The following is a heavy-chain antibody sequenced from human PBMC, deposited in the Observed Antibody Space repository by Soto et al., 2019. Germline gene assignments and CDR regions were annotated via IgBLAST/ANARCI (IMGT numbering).Heavy chain of an antibody. V-gene: IGHV4-39*01. Sequence: SETLSLTCSFSGGSVISTNHYWGWIRQPPGKGLEWIGDVYYSGLTRYNPSLKSRVTISVDTSQNQFSLRLNSLTAADTAIYYCARHGYYYDSTGYYYFLWGQGTLVTVSS. J-gene: IGHJ1*01. D-gene: IGHD3-22*01. CDR1: GGSVISTNHY. CDR2: VYYSGLT. CDR3: ARHGYYYDSTGYYYFL.